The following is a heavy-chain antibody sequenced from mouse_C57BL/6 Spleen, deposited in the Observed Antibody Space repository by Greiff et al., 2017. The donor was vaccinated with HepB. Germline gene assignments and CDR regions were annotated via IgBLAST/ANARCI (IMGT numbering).Heavy chain of an antibody. CDR2: IDPSDSYT. CDR1: GYTFTSYW. J-gene: IGHJ1*03. Sequence: QVQLQQPGAELVMPGASVKLSCKASGYTFTSYWMHWVKQRPGQGLEWIGEIDPSDSYTNYNQKFKGKSTLTVDKSSSTAYMQLSSLTSEDSAVYYCARSPHFYCSSPRYWYFDVWGTGTTVTVSS. CDR3: ARSPHFYCSSPRYWYFDV. V-gene: IGHV1-69*01. D-gene: IGHD1-1*01.